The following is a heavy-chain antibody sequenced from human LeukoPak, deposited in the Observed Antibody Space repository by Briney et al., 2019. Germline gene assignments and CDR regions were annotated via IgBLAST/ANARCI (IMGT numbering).Heavy chain of an antibody. Sequence: ASVKVSCKASGYTFTGYYMHWVRQAPGQGLEWMGWINPKSGDTNYAQKFQGRVTMTRDTSISTAYMELSRLRSDDTAVYYCARDWGAYYYESGTLSHFDYWGQGTLVTVSS. CDR3: ARDWGAYYYESGTLSHFDY. CDR1: GYTFTGYY. CDR2: INPKSGDT. D-gene: IGHD3-10*01. J-gene: IGHJ4*02. V-gene: IGHV1-2*02.